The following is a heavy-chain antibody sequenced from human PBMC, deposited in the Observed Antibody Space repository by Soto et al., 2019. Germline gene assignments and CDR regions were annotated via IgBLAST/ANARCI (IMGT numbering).Heavy chain of an antibody. CDR3: ARRLYYYGSCDP. CDR1: GGSISSGGYY. V-gene: IGHV4-31*03. D-gene: IGHD3-10*01. J-gene: IGHJ5*02. CDR2: IYYSGST. Sequence: QVQLQESGPGLVKPSQTLSLICTVSGGSISSGGYYWSWIRQHPGKGLEWIGYIYYSGSTYYNPSLKSRVTISVDTSKNQFSLKLSSVTAADTAVYYCARRLYYYGSCDPWGQGTLVTVSS.